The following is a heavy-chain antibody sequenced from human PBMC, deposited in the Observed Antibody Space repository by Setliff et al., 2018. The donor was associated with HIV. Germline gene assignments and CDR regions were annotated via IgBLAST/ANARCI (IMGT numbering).Heavy chain of an antibody. CDR3: ARDKTGTTHGVDY. D-gene: IGHD1-7*01. Sequence: PSVKVSCKASGYTFTSYYMHWVRQAPGQGLEWMGIINPSGGSTSYAQKFQGRATITADKSMSTAYMEVSSLTSDDTAVYYCARDKTGTTHGVDYWGQGTLVTVSS. CDR2: INPSGGST. J-gene: IGHJ4*02. V-gene: IGHV1-46*01. CDR1: GYTFTSYY.